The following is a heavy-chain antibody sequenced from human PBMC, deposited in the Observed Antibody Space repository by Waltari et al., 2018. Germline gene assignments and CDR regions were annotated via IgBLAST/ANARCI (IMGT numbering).Heavy chain of an antibody. J-gene: IGHJ3*02. CDR2: INPSGGST. Sequence: QVQLVQSGAEVKKPGASVKVSCKASGYTFTSYYMHWVRQAPGQGLEWMGIINPSGGSTSYAQKLHGRVTMTRETSTSIVYMELSSPRSAYMAVYYCARDRSTDDAFDIWGQGTMVTVSS. CDR3: ARDRSTDDAFDI. CDR1: GYTFTSYY. D-gene: IGHD1-26*01. V-gene: IGHV1-46*01.